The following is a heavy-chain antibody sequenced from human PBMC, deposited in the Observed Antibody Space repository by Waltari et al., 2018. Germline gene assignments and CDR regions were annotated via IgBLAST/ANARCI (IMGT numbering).Heavy chain of an antibody. CDR2: MDPNRGNT. CDR1: GYTFTSYD. CDR3: ARGAAFSGAFDI. V-gene: IGHV1-8*03. D-gene: IGHD3-3*02. J-gene: IGHJ3*02. Sequence: QVQLVQSGAEVKKPGASVKVSCKASGYTFTSYDINWVRQATGQGLEWMGWMDPNRGNTGYAQKFQGRVTITRNTSIITAYMELSSLRSEDTAVYYCARGAAFSGAFDIWGQGTMVTVSS.